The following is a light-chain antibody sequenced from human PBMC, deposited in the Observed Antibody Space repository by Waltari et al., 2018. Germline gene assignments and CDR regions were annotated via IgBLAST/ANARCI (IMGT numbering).Light chain of an antibody. CDR1: SSNIGSNY. Sequence: QSVLTQPPSASGTPGQRVTISCSGSSSNIGSNYVYWYQQLPGTAPKLLIYRNDQRPSGVPDQFSGSKSGTSASLAISGLRSEDEADYYCATWDGNLSAVVFGGGTKLTVL. J-gene: IGLJ2*01. CDR2: RND. CDR3: ATWDGNLSAVV. V-gene: IGLV1-47*01.